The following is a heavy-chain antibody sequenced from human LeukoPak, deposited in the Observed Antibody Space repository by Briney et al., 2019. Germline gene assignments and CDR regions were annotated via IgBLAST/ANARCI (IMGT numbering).Heavy chain of an antibody. CDR2: ISAYNGNT. Sequence: GASVKISCKASGYTFTINHIHWVRQAPGQGLEWMGWISAYNGNTNYAQKLQGRVTMTTDTSTSTAYMELRSLRSDDTAVYYCATHAVAGPEYFQHWGQGTLVTVSS. CDR1: GYTFTINH. D-gene: IGHD6-19*01. J-gene: IGHJ1*01. CDR3: ATHAVAGPEYFQH. V-gene: IGHV1-18*04.